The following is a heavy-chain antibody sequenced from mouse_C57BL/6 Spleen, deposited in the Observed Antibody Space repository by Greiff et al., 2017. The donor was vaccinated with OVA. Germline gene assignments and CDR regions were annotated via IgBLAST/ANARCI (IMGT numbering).Heavy chain of an antibody. J-gene: IGHJ3*01. Sequence: VQLQQPGTELVKPGASVKLSCKASGYTFTGYWMPWVKQRPGQGLEWIGNINPSNGSTNYNEKFKSKATLTVDKSSSTAYMQLSSLTSEDSAVYYCARWDYSNSFAYWGQGTLVTVSA. CDR3: ARWDYSNSFAY. CDR2: INPSNGST. V-gene: IGHV1-53*01. CDR1: GYTFTGYW. D-gene: IGHD2-5*01.